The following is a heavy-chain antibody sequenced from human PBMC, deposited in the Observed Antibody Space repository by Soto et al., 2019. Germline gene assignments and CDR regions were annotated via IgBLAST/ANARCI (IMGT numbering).Heavy chain of an antibody. D-gene: IGHD4-17*01. V-gene: IGHV3-30*18. Sequence: QVQLVESGGGVVQPGRSLRLSCAASGFTFSSYGMQWVRQAPGKGLEWVAVISYDGSNKYYADSVKGRFTISRDNSKNTLYLQMNSLIAEDTAVYYCAKGSVTNALDYWGQGTLVTVSS. CDR1: GFTFSSYG. J-gene: IGHJ4*02. CDR2: ISYDGSNK. CDR3: AKGSVTNALDY.